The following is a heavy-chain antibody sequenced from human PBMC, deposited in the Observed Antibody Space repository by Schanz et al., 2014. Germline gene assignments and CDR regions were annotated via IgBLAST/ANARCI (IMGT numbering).Heavy chain of an antibody. V-gene: IGHV3-30*18. CDR1: GFSFSDYG. J-gene: IGHJ4*02. CDR2: ISYHGSER. CDR3: AKSYDSSGYSGFDY. D-gene: IGHD3-22*01. Sequence: QVQLVESGGGVVQPGRSLRLSCAGSGFSFSDYGMHWVRQAPGRGLEWVAVISYHGSERYYADSVKGRFTISRDNSKNPLDLQMNSLRTEETAVYFAAKSYDSSGYSGFDYWGQGTLVTVSS.